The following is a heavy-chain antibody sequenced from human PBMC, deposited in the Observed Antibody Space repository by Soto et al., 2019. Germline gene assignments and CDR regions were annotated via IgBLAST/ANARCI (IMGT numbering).Heavy chain of an antibody. D-gene: IGHD2-15*01. V-gene: IGHV3-53*01. CDR3: ARQVVAAIRYYYYYYGMDV. J-gene: IGHJ6*02. CDR1: GFTVSSNY. CDR2: IYSGGST. Sequence: PGGSLRLSCAASGFTVSSNYMSWVRQAPGKGLEWVSVIYSGGSTYYADSVKGRFTISRDNSKNTLYLQMNSLRAEDTAVYYCARQVVAAIRYYYYYYGMDVWGQGTTVTVSS.